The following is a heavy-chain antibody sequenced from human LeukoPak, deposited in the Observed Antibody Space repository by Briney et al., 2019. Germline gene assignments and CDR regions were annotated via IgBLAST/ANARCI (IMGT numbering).Heavy chain of an antibody. D-gene: IGHD3-10*01. V-gene: IGHV4-38-2*02. J-gene: IGHJ6*04. CDR3: ARDDMVRGVINFYYGVDV. CDR1: GYSISSGYY. Sequence: PSETLSLTCAVSGYSISSGYYWGWIRQPPGKGLEWIGSLYHSGSTYYNPSLKSRVTISVDTSKNQLSLKLRSVTAADTAVYYCARDDMVRGVINFYYGVDVWGKGTTVTVSS. CDR2: LYHSGST.